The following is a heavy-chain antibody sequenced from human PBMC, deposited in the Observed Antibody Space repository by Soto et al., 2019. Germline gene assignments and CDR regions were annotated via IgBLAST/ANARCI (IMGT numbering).Heavy chain of an antibody. J-gene: IGHJ6*02. CDR3: AREVYYYSYGMDV. CDR1: GFTLSNYA. Sequence: EVQLLESGGGLVQPGGSLRLSCAASGFTLSNYAINWVRQAPGKGLEWVSGITLNGDNTYHADSVKGRFTVSRDNSKNTLYLEMKSLRVEDTAVYSCAREVYYYSYGMDVWGPGTTVIVSS. D-gene: IGHD1-26*01. V-gene: IGHV3-23*01. CDR2: ITLNGDNT.